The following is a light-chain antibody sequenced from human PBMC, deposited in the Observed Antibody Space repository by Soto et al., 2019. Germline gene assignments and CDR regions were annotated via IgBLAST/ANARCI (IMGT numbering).Light chain of an antibody. J-gene: IGKJ1*01. V-gene: IGKV1-27*01. CDR3: QRYNGGPRT. Sequence: DIQMTQSPSSLSASVGDRVTITCRASQGISNYLAWYQQKPGKVPRLLIYGASTLESGVPSRFSGSGSGTDFTLIISSLQPEDVATYYCQRYNGGPRTFGQGTKVDI. CDR2: GAS. CDR1: QGISNY.